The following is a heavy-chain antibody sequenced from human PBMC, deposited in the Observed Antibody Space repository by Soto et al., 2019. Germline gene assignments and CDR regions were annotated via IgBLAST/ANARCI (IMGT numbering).Heavy chain of an antibody. CDR2: IIPIFGTA. J-gene: IGHJ6*02. CDR3: ARDLVVVPAATNSSSSGYYYYYGMDV. Sequence: SVKVSCKASGGTFSIYAISCVLQSPVQWLDWMGGIIPIFGTANYAQKFQGRVTITADESTSTAYMELSSLRSEDTDVYYCARDLVVVPAATNSSSSGYYYYYGMDVWGQGTTVTVSS. D-gene: IGHD2-2*01. CDR1: GGTFSIYA. V-gene: IGHV1-69*13.